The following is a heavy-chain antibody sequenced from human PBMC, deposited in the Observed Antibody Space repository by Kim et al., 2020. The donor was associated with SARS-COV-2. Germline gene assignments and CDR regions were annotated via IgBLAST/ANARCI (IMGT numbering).Heavy chain of an antibody. Sequence: SETLSLTCAVYGGSFSGYYWSWIRQPPGKGLEWIGEINHSGSTNYNPSLKSRVTISVDTSKNQFSLKLSSVTAADTAVYYCARGHLVSYGYYYYYYGMDVWGQGTTVTVSS. CDR1: GGSFSGYY. V-gene: IGHV4-34*01. CDR3: ARGHLVSYGYYYYYYGMDV. D-gene: IGHD5-18*01. CDR2: INHSGST. J-gene: IGHJ6*02.